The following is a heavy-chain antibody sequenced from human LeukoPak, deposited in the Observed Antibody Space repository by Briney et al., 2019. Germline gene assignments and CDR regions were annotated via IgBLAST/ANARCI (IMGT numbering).Heavy chain of an antibody. CDR1: GGTFSSYA. Sequence: SVKVSCKASGGTFSSYAISWVRQAPGQGLEWMGGIIPIFGTANYAQKFQGRITITADESTSTAYMELSSLRSEDTAVYYCARGGEVAAAWNYYYYYMDVWGKGTTVTISS. J-gene: IGHJ6*03. D-gene: IGHD2-15*01. V-gene: IGHV1-69*01. CDR2: IIPIFGTA. CDR3: ARGGEVAAAWNYYYYYMDV.